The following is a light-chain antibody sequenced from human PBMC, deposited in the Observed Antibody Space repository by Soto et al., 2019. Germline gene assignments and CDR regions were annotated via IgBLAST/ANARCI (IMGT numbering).Light chain of an antibody. J-gene: IGLJ2*01. Sequence: QSALTQPASVSGSPGQSITISCTGTSSDVGSYNLVSWYQQHPGKAPKLMIYEGSKRPPGVSNRFSGSKSGNTASLTISGLQAEDEADYYCCSYAGSSTSHVVFGGGTKVTVL. CDR1: SSDVGSYNL. CDR2: EGS. CDR3: CSYAGSSTSHVV. V-gene: IGLV2-23*01.